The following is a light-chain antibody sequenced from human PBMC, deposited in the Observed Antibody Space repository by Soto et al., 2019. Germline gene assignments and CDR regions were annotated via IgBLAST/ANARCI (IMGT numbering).Light chain of an antibody. CDR3: QRDCSSPMYT. CDR2: EAS. J-gene: IGKJ2*01. Sequence: EIVLTQSPGTLSFSPGERATLSCRASQTVSSRYLAWYQQKPGQAPRLLIYEASRRATGIPDRLSGSGSGTDFTLSISRLEPEDFAVYYCQRDCSSPMYTFGQGTKLEIK. CDR1: QTVSSRY. V-gene: IGKV3-20*01.